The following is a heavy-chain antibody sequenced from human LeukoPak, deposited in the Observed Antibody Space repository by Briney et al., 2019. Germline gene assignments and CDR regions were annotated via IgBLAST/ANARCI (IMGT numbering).Heavy chain of an antibody. D-gene: IGHD3-3*01. Sequence: GGSLRLSCAASGFTFSSYSMNWVRQAPGKGLEWVSSISSSSSYIDYADSVKGRFTISRDNSKNTLYLQMNSLRAEDTAVYYCARDRYDFWSGYYFPDYWGQGTLVTVSS. V-gene: IGHV3-21*01. CDR2: ISSSSSYI. CDR1: GFTFSSYS. J-gene: IGHJ4*02. CDR3: ARDRYDFWSGYYFPDY.